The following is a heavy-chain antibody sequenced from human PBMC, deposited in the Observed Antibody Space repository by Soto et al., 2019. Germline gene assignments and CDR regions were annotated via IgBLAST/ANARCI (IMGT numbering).Heavy chain of an antibody. V-gene: IGHV3-11*01. D-gene: IGHD3-10*01. CDR1: GGNFSDYY. CDR2: ISSSGSTI. CDR3: AILSRGSDRNRIDYYGPPHDGTFFDY. J-gene: IGHJ4*02. Sequence: PGGSLRLSCAAAGGNFSDYYMSWIRQAPGKGLEWVSYISSSGSTIYYADSVKGRFTISRDNAKTSLYLQMNSLRAEDTAVYYCAILSRGSDRNRIDYYGPPHDGTFFDYGGQGTLVPGSP.